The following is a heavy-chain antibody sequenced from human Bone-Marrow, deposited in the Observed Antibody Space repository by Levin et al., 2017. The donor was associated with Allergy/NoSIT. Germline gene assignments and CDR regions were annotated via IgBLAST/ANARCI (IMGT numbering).Heavy chain of an antibody. CDR1: GFTFSNYA. D-gene: IGHD2-2*01. Sequence: GGSLRLSCEASGFTFSNYAMHWVRQAPGKGLEWVAVLSFDEKYKNYVDSVKGRFNISRDNSKNTLYLQMNNLTIEDTALYYCARVKSTRGGAFDVWGQGTMVTVSS. J-gene: IGHJ3*01. V-gene: IGHV3-30*03. CDR2: LSFDEKYK. CDR3: ARVKSTRGGAFDV.